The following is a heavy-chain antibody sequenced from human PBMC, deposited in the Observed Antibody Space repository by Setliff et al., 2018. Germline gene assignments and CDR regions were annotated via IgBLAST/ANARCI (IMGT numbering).Heavy chain of an antibody. V-gene: IGHV1-18*01. CDR1: GYTLSNSI. D-gene: IGHD2-8*01. Sequence: ASVKVSCKASGYTLSNSILSWVRQAPGQGLEWMGWISTYTGNTNYAQKLQGRVTMTTDTSTNTAYMELRSLTSDDTAVYYCSRLVRYCTTTTCQRASGAEVWGQGTLVTVSS. CDR3: SRLVRYCTTTTCQRASGAEV. J-gene: IGHJ4*02. CDR2: ISTYTGNT.